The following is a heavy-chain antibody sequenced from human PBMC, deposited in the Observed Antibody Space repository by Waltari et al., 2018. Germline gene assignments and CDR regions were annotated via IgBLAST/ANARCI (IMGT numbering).Heavy chain of an antibody. CDR3: AREYYYDTRWIDY. D-gene: IGHD3-22*01. J-gene: IGHJ4*02. CDR2: MYYSGST. Sequence: QLQLQESGPGLVKPSGTLSLTCTVPGGSIIRATYYWGWTRQPPGKGLAWIVSMYYSGSTSYNPSLKSRVTVSVDTSKNQFSLKLNSVTAADTAVYYCAREYYYDTRWIDYWGQGTQVTVSS. CDR1: GGSIIRATYY. V-gene: IGHV4-39*07.